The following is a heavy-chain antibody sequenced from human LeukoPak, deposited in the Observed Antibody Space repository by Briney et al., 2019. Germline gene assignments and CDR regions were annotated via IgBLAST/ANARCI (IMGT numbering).Heavy chain of an antibody. D-gene: IGHD1-14*01. CDR3: AKDPKAQGMDY. V-gene: IGHV3-23*01. CDR2: TSGSGGST. CDR1: GFTFSSYA. Sequence: GGSLRLSCAASGFTFSSYATSWVRQAPGKGLEWVSATSGSGGSTYYADSVKGRFTISRDNSKNTLYLQMNSLRAEDTAVYYCAKDPKAQGMDYWGQGTLVTVSS. J-gene: IGHJ4*02.